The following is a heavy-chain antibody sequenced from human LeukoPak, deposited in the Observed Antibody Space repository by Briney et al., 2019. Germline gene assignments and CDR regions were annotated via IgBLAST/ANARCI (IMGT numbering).Heavy chain of an antibody. Sequence: SETLSLTCTVSGGSVSNSNYCWGWIRQPPGKQLEWIGSIDYSGSPLYNPSLKSRVTISVDTSKNQFSLKLSSVTAADTAVYYCARRAYSSSSFDYWGQGTLVTVSS. D-gene: IGHD6-6*01. CDR3: ARRAYSSSSFDY. CDR1: GGSVSNSNYC. J-gene: IGHJ4*02. CDR2: IDYSGSP. V-gene: IGHV4-39*01.